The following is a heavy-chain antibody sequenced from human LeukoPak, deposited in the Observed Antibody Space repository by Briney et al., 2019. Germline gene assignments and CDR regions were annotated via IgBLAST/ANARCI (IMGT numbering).Heavy chain of an antibody. CDR1: GFTFSSYS. CDR3: ARHYGSGSYVFDY. D-gene: IGHD3-10*01. CDR2: ISSSSSYI. J-gene: IGHJ4*02. Sequence: GGSLRLSCAASGFTFSSYSMNWVRQAPGKGLELVSSISSSSSYIYYADPVKGRFTISRDNAKNSLYLQMNSLRAEDTAVYYCARHYGSGSYVFDYWGQGTLVTVSS. V-gene: IGHV3-21*03.